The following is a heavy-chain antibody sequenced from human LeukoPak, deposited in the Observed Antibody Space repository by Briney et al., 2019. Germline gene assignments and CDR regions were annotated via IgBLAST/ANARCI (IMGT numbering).Heavy chain of an antibody. D-gene: IGHD2-2*01. Sequence: PGGSLSLSCAASGFTLSSYAMSWVRQAPGKGLEWVSAISGSGGSTYYEDSVKGRFTICRDNSKNTLYLQMNSLRADDTAVYYCARHTGGPYCSSTRCYFYWGQGTLVTVSS. CDR2: ISGSGGST. CDR1: GFTLSSYA. V-gene: IGHV3-23*01. J-gene: IGHJ4*02. CDR3: ARHTGGPYCSSTRCYFY.